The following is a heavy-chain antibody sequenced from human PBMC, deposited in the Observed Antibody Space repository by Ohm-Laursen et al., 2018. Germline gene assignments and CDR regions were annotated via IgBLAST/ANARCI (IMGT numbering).Heavy chain of an antibody. Sequence: SDTLSLTCTVSGGSISSGGYYWSWIRQHPGKGLEWIGYIYYSGSTYYNPSLKSRVTISVDTSKNQFSLKLSPVTAADTAVYYCARAPVDTAMVIGYWGQGTLVTVSS. J-gene: IGHJ4*02. CDR2: IYYSGST. V-gene: IGHV4-31*03. D-gene: IGHD5-18*01. CDR3: ARAPVDTAMVIGY. CDR1: GGSISSGGYY.